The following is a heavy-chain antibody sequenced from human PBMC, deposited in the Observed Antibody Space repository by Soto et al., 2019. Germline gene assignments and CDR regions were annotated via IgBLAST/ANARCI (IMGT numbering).Heavy chain of an antibody. CDR2: IWYDGSNK. V-gene: IGHV3-33*01. D-gene: IGHD6-6*01. J-gene: IGHJ6*02. CDR1: GFTFSSYG. Sequence: GGSLRLSCAASGFTFSSYGMHWVRQAPGKGLEWVAVIWYDGSNKYYADSVKGRFTISRDNSKNTLYLQMNSLRAEDTAVYYCARDGYSSSSLGPNYGMDVWGQGTTVTVSS. CDR3: ARDGYSSSSLGPNYGMDV.